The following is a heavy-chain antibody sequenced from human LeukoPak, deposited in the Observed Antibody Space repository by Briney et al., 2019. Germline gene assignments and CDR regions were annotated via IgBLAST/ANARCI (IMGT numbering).Heavy chain of an antibody. D-gene: IGHD3-22*01. CDR3: AREYYYDSSGCFDY. V-gene: IGHV4-59*01. Sequence: SETLSLTCTVSGGSISSYYWSWIRQPPGKGLEWIGYIYYSGSTNYNPSLKSRVTISVDTSKNQFSLKLSSVTAADTAVYYCAREYYYDSSGCFDYWGRGTLVTVSS. CDR1: GGSISSYY. CDR2: IYYSGST. J-gene: IGHJ4*02.